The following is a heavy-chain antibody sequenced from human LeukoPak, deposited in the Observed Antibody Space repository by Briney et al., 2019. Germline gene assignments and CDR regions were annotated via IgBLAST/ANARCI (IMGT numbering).Heavy chain of an antibody. V-gene: IGHV3-9*03. Sequence: SGGSLRLSCAASGFTFDDYAMHWVRQAPGKGLEWVSGISWNSGSIGYADSVKGRFTISRDNAKNSLYLQMNSLRAEDMALYYCAKDLGREEWIQQFTYAFDIWGQGTMVTVSS. CDR1: GFTFDDYA. D-gene: IGHD5-18*01. CDR3: AKDLGREEWIQQFTYAFDI. CDR2: ISWNSGSI. J-gene: IGHJ3*02.